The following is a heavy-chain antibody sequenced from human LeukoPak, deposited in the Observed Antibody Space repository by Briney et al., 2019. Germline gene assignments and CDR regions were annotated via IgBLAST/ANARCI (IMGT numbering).Heavy chain of an antibody. Sequence: SVKVSCKASGGTFSSYAISWVRQAPGQGLEWMGGIIPIFGTANYAQKFQGRVTITADESTSTAYMELSSLRSEDTAVYYCVESPLGTTVTHKAPYYYYYYYMDVWGKGTTVTVSS. V-gene: IGHV1-69*13. CDR2: IIPIFGTA. CDR3: VESPLGTTVTHKAPYYYYYYYMDV. J-gene: IGHJ6*03. D-gene: IGHD4-11*01. CDR1: GGTFSSYA.